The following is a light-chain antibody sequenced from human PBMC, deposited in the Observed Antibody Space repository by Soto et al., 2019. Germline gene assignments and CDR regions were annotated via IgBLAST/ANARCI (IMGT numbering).Light chain of an antibody. J-gene: IGLJ1*01. CDR2: DVS. CDR3: CSYAGSYTDV. CDR1: SSDVGGYNY. Sequence: QSALTQPRSVSGSPGQSVTISCTGTSSDVGGYNYVSWYQQHPGKAPKLMIYDVSKRSSGVPDRFSGSKSGNTASLTISGLQAEDEADYYCCSYAGSYTDVFGTGTKLTVL. V-gene: IGLV2-11*01.